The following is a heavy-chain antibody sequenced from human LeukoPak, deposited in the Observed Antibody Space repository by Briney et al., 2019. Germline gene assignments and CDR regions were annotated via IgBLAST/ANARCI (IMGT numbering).Heavy chain of an antibody. CDR3: ARERRDLLGGYYYYYMDV. Sequence: KTGGSLRLSCEASGFTFTDYYMSWIRQAPGKGLEWVSYITSSGRNIYYADSVKGRFAISRDNAKNSLYLQMNSLRAGDTAVYYCARERRDLLGGYYYYYMDVWGKGTTVTVSS. D-gene: IGHD1-26*01. CDR1: GFTFTDYY. V-gene: IGHV3-11*01. CDR2: ITSSGRNI. J-gene: IGHJ6*03.